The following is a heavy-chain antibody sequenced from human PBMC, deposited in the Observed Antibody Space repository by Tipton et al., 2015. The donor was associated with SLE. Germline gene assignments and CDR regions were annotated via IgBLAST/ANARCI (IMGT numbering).Heavy chain of an antibody. J-gene: IGHJ4*02. Sequence: RSLRLSCTASGFTFGDYAMSWFRQAPGKGLEWVGFIRSKAYGGTTEYAASVKGRFTISRDDSKSIAYLQMNSLKTEDTAVYYCTRDPPRGGYSSGWYDYWGQGTLVTVSS. V-gene: IGHV3-49*03. CDR1: GFTFGDYA. CDR2: IRSKAYGGTT. CDR3: TRDPPRGGYSSGWYDY. D-gene: IGHD6-19*01.